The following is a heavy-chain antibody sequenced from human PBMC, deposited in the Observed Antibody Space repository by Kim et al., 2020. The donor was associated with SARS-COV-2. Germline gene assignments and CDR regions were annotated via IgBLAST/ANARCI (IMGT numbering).Heavy chain of an antibody. CDR1: GFTFSSYS. V-gene: IGHV3-21*01. J-gene: IGHJ4*02. Sequence: GGSLRLSCAASGFTFSSYSMNWVRQAPGKGLEWVSSISSSSSYIYYADSVKGRFTISRDNAKNSLYLQMNSLRAEDTAVYYCARDPPAGTDHGRDYWVQGTLVTVSS. CDR3: ARDPPAGTDHGRDY. D-gene: IGHD6-13*01. CDR2: ISSSSSYI.